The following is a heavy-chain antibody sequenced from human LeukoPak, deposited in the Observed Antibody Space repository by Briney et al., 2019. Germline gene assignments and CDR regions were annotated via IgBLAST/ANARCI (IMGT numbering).Heavy chain of an antibody. V-gene: IGHV4-39*07. D-gene: IGHD3-10*01. Sequence: NPSETLSLTCTVSGGSISSSSYYWGWIRQPPGKGLEWIGSIYYSGSTYYNPSLKSRVTISVDTSKNQFSLKLSSVTAADTAVYYCARELQARWFGELFSWFDPWGQGTLVTVSS. J-gene: IGHJ5*02. CDR2: IYYSGST. CDR1: GGSISSSSYY. CDR3: ARELQARWFGELFSWFDP.